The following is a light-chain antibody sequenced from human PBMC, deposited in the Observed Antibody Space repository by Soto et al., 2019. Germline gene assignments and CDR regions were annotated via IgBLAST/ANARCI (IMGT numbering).Light chain of an antibody. CDR2: DAS. V-gene: IGKV3-20*01. Sequence: EIVLTQSPGTLSLSPGERATLSCRASQSVSSSYLAWYQQKPGQAPRLLIYDASSRATGIPDRFSGSGSGTDFTLTISRLEAEDFAVYYCQQYGISRTFGQGTKVEIK. J-gene: IGKJ1*01. CDR3: QQYGISRT. CDR1: QSVSSSY.